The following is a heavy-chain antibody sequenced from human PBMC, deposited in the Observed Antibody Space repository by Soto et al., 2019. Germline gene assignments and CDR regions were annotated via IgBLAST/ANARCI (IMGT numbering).Heavy chain of an antibody. D-gene: IGHD3-22*01. V-gene: IGHV4-31*03. Sequence: SETLSLTCTVSGGSISSGGYYWSWIRQHPGKGLEWIGYIYYSGSTYYNPSLKSRVTISVDTSKNQFSLKLSSVTAADTAVYYCARDLGFSPNSSGYGNWCDPWGQGTLVTVSS. J-gene: IGHJ5*02. CDR3: ARDLGFSPNSSGYGNWCDP. CDR1: GGSISSGGYY. CDR2: IYYSGST.